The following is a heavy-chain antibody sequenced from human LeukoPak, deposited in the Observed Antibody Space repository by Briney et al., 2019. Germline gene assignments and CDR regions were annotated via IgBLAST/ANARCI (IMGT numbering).Heavy chain of an antibody. V-gene: IGHV3-53*01. Sequence: PGGSLRLSCAASGFTVSNNYMSWVRQAPGKGLEWVSITYSDSSTNYADFVKGRFTIPRDTSQNTLSLQMNSLRAEDTAVYYCVRKNRDFNAAFDIWGQGTVVTVSS. CDR1: GFTVSNNY. CDR2: TYSDSST. CDR3: VRKNRDFNAAFDI. J-gene: IGHJ3*02. D-gene: IGHD2-21*02.